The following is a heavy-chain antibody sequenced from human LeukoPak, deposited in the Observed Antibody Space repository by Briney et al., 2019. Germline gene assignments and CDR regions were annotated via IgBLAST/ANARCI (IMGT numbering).Heavy chain of an antibody. CDR2: IYTSGST. D-gene: IGHD3-22*01. CDR1: GGSISSGSYY. J-gene: IGHJ4*02. Sequence: ASETLSLTCTVSGGSISSGSYYWSWIRQPAGKGLEWIGRIYTSGSTNYNPSLKSRVTISVDTSKNQFSLKLSSVTAADTAVYYCARDKLGYDSSGYYYYFDYWGQGTLVTVSS. V-gene: IGHV4-61*02. CDR3: ARDKLGYDSSGYYYYFDY.